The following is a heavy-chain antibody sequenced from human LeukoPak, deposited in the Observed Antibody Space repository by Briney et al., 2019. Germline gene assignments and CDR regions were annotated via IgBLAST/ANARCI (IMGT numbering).Heavy chain of an antibody. CDR2: IYSGGST. D-gene: IGHD2-8*01. Sequence: GGSLRLSCAASGFTVSSNYMSWVRQAPGKGLEWVSVIYSGGSTYYADSVKGRFTISRDNSKNTLYLQMNSLRAEDTAVYYCAKDRYCTNGVCSYSSYDYWGQGTLVTVSS. CDR1: GFTVSSNY. CDR3: AKDRYCTNGVCSYSSYDY. J-gene: IGHJ4*02. V-gene: IGHV3-53*01.